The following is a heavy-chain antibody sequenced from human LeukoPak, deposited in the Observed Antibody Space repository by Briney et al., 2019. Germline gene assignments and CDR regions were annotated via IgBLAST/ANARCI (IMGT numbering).Heavy chain of an antibody. J-gene: IGHJ4*02. Sequence: SETLSLTCTVSGGSISSSSYYWGWIRQPPGKGLEWIGSIYYSGNTYYNPSLKSRVTISVDTSKNQFSLKLSSVTAADTAVYYCARLRSDSSSWYLAYWGQGTLVTVPS. CDR1: GGSISSSSYY. CDR3: ARLRSDSSSWYLAY. V-gene: IGHV4-39*01. CDR2: IYYSGNT. D-gene: IGHD6-13*01.